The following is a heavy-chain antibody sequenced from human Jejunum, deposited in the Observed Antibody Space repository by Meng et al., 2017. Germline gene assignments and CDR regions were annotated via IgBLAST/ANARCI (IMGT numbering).Heavy chain of an antibody. D-gene: IGHD6-19*01. J-gene: IGHJ4*02. CDR2: IFRTGTS. CDR1: GDSISSDNW. Sequence: QVQREESGPGLVKLSGTLSLTCAVSGDSISSDNWWSWVPQPPGKGPEWIGDIFRTGTSNYSPSLRSRVAIYMDKSKNQFSLSLNSVTAADTAVYYCARKGGTYSTGHFPHFDYWGQGTLVTVSS. V-gene: IGHV4-4*02. CDR3: ARKGGTYSTGHFPHFDY.